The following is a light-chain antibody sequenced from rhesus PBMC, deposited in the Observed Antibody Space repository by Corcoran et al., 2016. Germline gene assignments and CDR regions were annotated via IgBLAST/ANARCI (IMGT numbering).Light chain of an antibody. CDR3: QQYNYWPYS. V-gene: IGKV3-42*03. J-gene: IGKJ2*01. CDR2: GAS. Sequence: EIVLTQSPATLSLSPGERAILSCSASQSVNNRLVWYQQRPEQAPSLLIYGASSRATGISDRFSGSGYGTDFNLTISSLEAEDFALYYCQQYNYWPYSFGQGTKVEIK. CDR1: QSVNNR.